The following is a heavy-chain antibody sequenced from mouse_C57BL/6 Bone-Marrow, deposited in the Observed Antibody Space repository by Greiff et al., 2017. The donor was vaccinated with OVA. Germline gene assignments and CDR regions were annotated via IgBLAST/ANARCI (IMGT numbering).Heavy chain of an antibody. CDR3: TRGYYFDY. CDR2: IDPTNDYT. Sequence: QVQLQQSGAELARPGASVKMSCKASGYTFTSYTIHWVKQRPGQGLEWIGYIDPTNDYTNYNQKFKGKATFTADKSSSTSYMQLSSLTSEDSAVYYCTRGYYFDYWGRGTTLTVTA. CDR1: GYTFTSYT. V-gene: IGHV1-4*01. J-gene: IGHJ2*01.